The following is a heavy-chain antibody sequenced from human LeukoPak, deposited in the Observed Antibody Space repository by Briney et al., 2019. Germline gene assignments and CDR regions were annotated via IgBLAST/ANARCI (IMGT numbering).Heavy chain of an antibody. V-gene: IGHV3-74*01. D-gene: IGHD1-1*01. CDR3: ARGGLEPTDY. CDR1: GFTFSRYW. Sequence: QPGGSLRLSCAASGFTFSRYWMHWVRQAPGKGLVWVSRINPEETNTNYADSVEDRFTISRDNAKSTLYLHINSLRVEDTAVYYCARGGLEPTDYWGQGTLVTVSS. J-gene: IGHJ4*02. CDR2: INPEETNT.